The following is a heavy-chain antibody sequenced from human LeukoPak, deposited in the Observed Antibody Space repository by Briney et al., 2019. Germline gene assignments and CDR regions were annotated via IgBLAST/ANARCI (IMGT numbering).Heavy chain of an antibody. Sequence: PGESLRLSCAAPGFNFSNYAMSSVRQAPGKGLGWVSGICGSGGSTYYAESVKGRFTISRDNSKNTLYLQMNSLRAEDTALHYCAKWFGEPFFDYWGQGTLVTVSS. J-gene: IGHJ4*02. V-gene: IGHV3-23*01. CDR2: ICGSGGST. D-gene: IGHD3-10*01. CDR1: GFNFSNYA. CDR3: AKWFGEPFFDY.